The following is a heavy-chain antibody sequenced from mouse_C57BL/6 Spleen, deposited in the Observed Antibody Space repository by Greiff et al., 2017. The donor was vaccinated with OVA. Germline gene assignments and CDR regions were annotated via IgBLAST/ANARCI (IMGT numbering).Heavy chain of an antibody. CDR2: ISSGSSTI. D-gene: IGHD2-2*01. CDR3: AKAKVTTCFDY. J-gene: IGHJ2*01. V-gene: IGHV5-17*01. Sequence: DVHLVESGGGLVKPGGSLKLSCAASGFTFSDYGMHWVRQAPEKGLEWVAYISSGSSTIYYADTVKGRFTFSRDNAKNTLYLRMTSLRSEDMDMDSCAKAKVTTCFDYWGQGTTLTVSS. CDR1: GFTFSDYG.